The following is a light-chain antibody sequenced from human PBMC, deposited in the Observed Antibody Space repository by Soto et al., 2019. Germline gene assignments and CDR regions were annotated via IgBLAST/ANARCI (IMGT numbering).Light chain of an antibody. CDR1: RSISTY. CDR3: QQSYSPPFT. V-gene: IGKV1-39*01. J-gene: IGKJ3*01. CDR2: DSS. Sequence: DIQLTQSPSSLSASVGDTVAITCRPSRSISTYLNWYQQKPGKAPKLVIFDSSRLQTGVPSRFSGSGSGTLFTLSISSLQPEDFAIYWCQQSYSPPFTFGPGTKVDNK.